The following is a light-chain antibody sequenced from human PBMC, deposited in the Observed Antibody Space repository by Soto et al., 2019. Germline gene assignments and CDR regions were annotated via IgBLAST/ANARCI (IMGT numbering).Light chain of an antibody. CDR2: GAS. J-gene: IGKJ1*01. CDR1: QSVSSN. V-gene: IGKV3-15*01. CDR3: QHYNNWPRT. Sequence: EIVMTQSPATLSVSPGERATLSCRASQSVSSNLAWYQQKPGQAPRLLIYGASTRATGIPARFSGSGSGTEFTLTISSLQAEDFAVYYCQHYNNWPRTVGQGTKVEIQ.